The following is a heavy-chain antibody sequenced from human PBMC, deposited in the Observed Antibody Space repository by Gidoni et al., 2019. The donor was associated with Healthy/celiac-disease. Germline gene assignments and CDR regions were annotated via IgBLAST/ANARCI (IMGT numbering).Heavy chain of an antibody. CDR3: ARELYYDFWSGYYFRPDLFLDI. V-gene: IGHV4-34*01. Sequence: QVQLQQWGAGLLKPSETLSLTCAVYGGSFSGYYWSWIRQPPGKGLEWIGEINHSGSTNYNPSLKSRVTISVDTSKNQFSLKLSSVTAADTAVYYCARELYYDFWSGYYFRPDLFLDIWGQGTMVTVSS. CDR1: GGSFSGYY. J-gene: IGHJ3*02. D-gene: IGHD3-3*01. CDR2: INHSGST.